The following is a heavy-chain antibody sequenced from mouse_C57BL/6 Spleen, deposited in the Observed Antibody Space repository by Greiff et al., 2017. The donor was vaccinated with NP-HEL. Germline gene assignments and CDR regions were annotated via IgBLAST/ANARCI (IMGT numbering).Heavy chain of an antibody. CDR2: INPNNGGT. J-gene: IGHJ3*01. CDR1: GYTFTDYN. Sequence: EVQGVESGPELVKPGASVKIPCKASGYTFTDYNMDWVKQSHGKSLEWIGDINPNNGGTIYNQKFKGKATLTVDKSSSTAYMELRSLTSEDTAVYYCARVTGTSWFAYWGQGTLVTVSA. V-gene: IGHV1-18*01. D-gene: IGHD4-1*01. CDR3: ARVTGTSWFAY.